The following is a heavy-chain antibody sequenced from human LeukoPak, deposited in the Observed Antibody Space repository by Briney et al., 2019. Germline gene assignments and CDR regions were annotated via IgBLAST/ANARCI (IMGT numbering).Heavy chain of an antibody. CDR2: IYSSGST. CDR3: ASKLLWFGELSDDAFDI. V-gene: IGHV3-53*01. J-gene: IGHJ3*02. CDR1: GFTVSSNY. Sequence: SLRLSCAASGFTVSSNYMSWVRQAPGKWMEWDSVIYSSGSTYYADSVKGRFTISRDNSKNTLYLQMNSLRAEDTAVYYCASKLLWFGELSDDAFDIWGQGKMVTVSS. D-gene: IGHD3-10*01.